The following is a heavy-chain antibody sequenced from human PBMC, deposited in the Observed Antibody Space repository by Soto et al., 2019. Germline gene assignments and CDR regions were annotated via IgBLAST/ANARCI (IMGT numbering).Heavy chain of an antibody. CDR3: AKTGPYCGSDCYSWYFDL. J-gene: IGHJ2*01. Sequence: QVQLVESGGGVVQPGRSLRLSCAASGFTFSSYGMHWVRQAPGKGLEWVAVISYDGSNKYYADSVKGRFTISRDNSKNTLYLQMNSLRAEDTAVYYCAKTGPYCGSDCYSWYFDLWGRGTLVTVSS. D-gene: IGHD2-21*02. CDR2: ISYDGSNK. CDR1: GFTFSSYG. V-gene: IGHV3-30*18.